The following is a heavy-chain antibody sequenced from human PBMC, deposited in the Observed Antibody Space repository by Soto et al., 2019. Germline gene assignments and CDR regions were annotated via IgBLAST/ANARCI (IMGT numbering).Heavy chain of an antibody. V-gene: IGHV5-10-1*01. CDR2: IDPSDSYT. CDR3: ARHRASLMVRGVITYNWFDP. J-gene: IGHJ5*02. Sequence: GESLKISCKGSGYSFTSYWISWVRQMPGKGLEWMGRIDPSDSYTNYSPSFQGHVTISADKSISTAYLQWSSLKASDTAMYYCARHRASLMVRGVITYNWFDPWGQGTLVTVSS. CDR1: GYSFTSYW. D-gene: IGHD3-10*01.